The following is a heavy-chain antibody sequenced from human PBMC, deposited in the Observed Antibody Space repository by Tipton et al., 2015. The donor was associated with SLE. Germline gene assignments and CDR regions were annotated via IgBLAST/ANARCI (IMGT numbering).Heavy chain of an antibody. V-gene: IGHV1-24*01. CDR2: LDPEYGEI. CDR3: ATSATLDF. CDR1: GYTLTELT. Sequence: QLVQSGAEVKKPGASVKVSCKVSGYTLTELTIHWVRQAPGKGLEWMGGLDPEYGEIVYAQKFQGRITMTEDTSTDTASMELSSLISDDTAIYYCATSATLDFWGQGTLVTVSS. J-gene: IGHJ4*02.